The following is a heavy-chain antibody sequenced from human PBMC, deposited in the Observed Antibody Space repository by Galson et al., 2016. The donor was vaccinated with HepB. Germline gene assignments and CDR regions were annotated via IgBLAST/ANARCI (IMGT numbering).Heavy chain of an antibody. J-gene: IGHJ3*01. V-gene: IGHV3-23*01. CDR1: GLMYTHYA. D-gene: IGHD3-10*01. CDR3: ARDRGYRALDL. CDR2: IDDSGDHI. Sequence: SLRLSCAVSGLMYTHYAMNWVRQAPGKGLEWVSIIDDSGDHIYYAESVKGRFTISRDKATNTLYLQMNSLRAEDTALFYCARDRGYRALDLWGQGTTVTVSS.